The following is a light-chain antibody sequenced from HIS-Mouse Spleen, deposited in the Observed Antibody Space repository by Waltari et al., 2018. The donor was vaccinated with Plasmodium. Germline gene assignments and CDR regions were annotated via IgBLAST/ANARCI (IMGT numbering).Light chain of an antibody. J-gene: IGKJ1*01. V-gene: IGKV1-8*01. CDR2: AAS. CDR3: QQYSSYPA. CDR1: QGISSY. Sequence: AIRMTQSPSSLSASTGDRDTISCRASQGISSYLAWYQQKPGKAPKHLIYAASTLRSGVPSRFIGSVSGTDFTLTISCLQSEDCATYDCQQYSSYPAFGQWTEVEFK.